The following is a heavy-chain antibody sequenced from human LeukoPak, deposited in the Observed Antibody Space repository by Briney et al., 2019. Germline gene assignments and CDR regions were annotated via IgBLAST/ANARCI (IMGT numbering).Heavy chain of an antibody. Sequence: GESLKISCKGSGYTFTNYWIGWVRQMPGKGLEWMGIIYPGDSDTRYSPSFQGQVTISADKSISTAYLQWSSLKASDTAMFYCARHPADTILGVGPDYWGQGTLVTVSS. CDR2: IYPGDSDT. CDR3: ARHPADTILGVGPDY. J-gene: IGHJ4*02. V-gene: IGHV5-51*01. D-gene: IGHD3-3*01. CDR1: GYTFTNYW.